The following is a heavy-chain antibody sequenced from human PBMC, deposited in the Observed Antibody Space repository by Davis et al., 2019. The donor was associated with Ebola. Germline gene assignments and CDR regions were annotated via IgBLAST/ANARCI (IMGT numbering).Heavy chain of an antibody. J-gene: IGHJ4*02. Sequence: AASVKVSCKASGYTFNTSGISWVRQAPGQGLEWMGWISAYNGNTNYAQKLQGRVTMTTDTSTNTAYMELRSLISDDTAVYYCARGRYPTSSLDYWGQGTLVTVSS. D-gene: IGHD6-6*01. CDR1: GYTFNTSG. CDR3: ARGRYPTSSLDY. V-gene: IGHV1-18*01. CDR2: ISAYNGNT.